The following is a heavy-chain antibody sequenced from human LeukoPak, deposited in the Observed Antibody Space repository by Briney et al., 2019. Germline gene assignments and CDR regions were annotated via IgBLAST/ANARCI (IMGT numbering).Heavy chain of an antibody. CDR3: ARLQKLVSHQLPNFDH. J-gene: IGHJ4*02. CDR1: GDSISTNTYY. Sequence: SETLSLTCTVSGDSISTNTYYWAWVRQPPGEGLQWIGNAHYGGSTYYNPSLKSRVTISVDTSKNLFSLKLSSVTAADTAVYYCARLQKLVSHQLPNFDHWGQGILVTVSS. V-gene: IGHV4-39*01. CDR2: AHYGGST. D-gene: IGHD6-13*01.